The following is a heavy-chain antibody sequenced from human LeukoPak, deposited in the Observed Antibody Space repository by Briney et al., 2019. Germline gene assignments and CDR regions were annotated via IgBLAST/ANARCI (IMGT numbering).Heavy chain of an antibody. CDR3: ARDSHGSGYLDY. CDR1: GFTFGSYC. J-gene: IGHJ4*02. CDR2: IKQDGSEK. D-gene: IGHD3-10*01. Sequence: GSLRLSCAASGFTFGSYCMTWVRQAPGKGLEWVANIKQDGSEKFYVDSVKGRFTISRDNAKNSLYLQMNSLRAEDTAVYYCARDSHGSGYLDYWGQGTLVTVSS. V-gene: IGHV3-7*01.